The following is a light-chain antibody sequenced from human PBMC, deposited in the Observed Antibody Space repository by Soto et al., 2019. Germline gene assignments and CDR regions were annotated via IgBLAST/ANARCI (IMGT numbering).Light chain of an antibody. Sequence: QSALTQPPSASGSPGQSVTISCTGTSSDVGGYNSVSWYQQHPGKGPKLMIYEVSKRPSGVPDRFSGSKSGNTASLTVSGLQAEDEADYYCSSYAGSNNLYVFGTGTKLTVL. CDR1: SSDVGGYNS. CDR2: EVS. J-gene: IGLJ1*01. CDR3: SSYAGSNNLYV. V-gene: IGLV2-8*01.